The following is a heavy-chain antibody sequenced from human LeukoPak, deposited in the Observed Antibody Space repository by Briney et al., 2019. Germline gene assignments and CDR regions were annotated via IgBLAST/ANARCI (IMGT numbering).Heavy chain of an antibody. CDR1: GFTFSSYS. D-gene: IGHD1-1*01. CDR2: ISSSSSYI. CDR3: ARDPGTRADYYMDV. V-gene: IGHV3-21*01. J-gene: IGHJ6*03. Sequence: GGSLRLSCAASGFTFSSYSMNWVRQAPGKGLEWVSSISSSSSYIYYADSLKGRFTISRDNAKNSLYLQMNSLRAEDTAVYYCARDPGTRADYYMDVWGKGTTVTVSS.